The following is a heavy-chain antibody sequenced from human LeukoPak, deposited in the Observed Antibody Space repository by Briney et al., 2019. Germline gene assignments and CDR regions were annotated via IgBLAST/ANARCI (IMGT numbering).Heavy chain of an antibody. V-gene: IGHV4-59*01. CDR1: GDSISNFY. CDR3: ARGAYSGYDLDY. Sequence: SETLSLTCTVSGDSISNFYWTWLRQPPGKGLECIGYVYSNGSTNNNPSLKSRVTISVDMSKNQFSVKLSSVTAADTAVYYCARGAYSGYDLDYWGQGTLVTVSS. CDR2: VYSNGST. J-gene: IGHJ4*02. D-gene: IGHD5-12*01.